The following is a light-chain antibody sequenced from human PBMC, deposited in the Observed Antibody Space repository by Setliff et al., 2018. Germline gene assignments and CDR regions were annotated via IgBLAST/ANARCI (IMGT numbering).Light chain of an antibody. J-gene: IGLJ2*01. CDR2: QNS. V-gene: IGLV1-44*01. CDR1: SSNIGSKT. Sequence: SVLTQPPSASGTPGQRVTISCSGSSSNIGSKTVNWYQQLPGTAPKLLMFQNSQRPSGVPDRFSGSKSGTSASLAISGLQSEDEADYYCSTWDDSLNSVVFGGGTKVTVL. CDR3: STWDDSLNSVV.